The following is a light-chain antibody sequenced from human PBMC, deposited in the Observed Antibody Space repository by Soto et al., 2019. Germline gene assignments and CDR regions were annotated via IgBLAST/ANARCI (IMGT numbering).Light chain of an antibody. CDR1: QTISSW. Sequence: DIQMTHSPSTLSGSVGDRVTITCRPSQTISSWLAWYQQKPGKAPKLLIYKASTLKSGVPSRLSGSGSGTEFTLTISSLQPDDFATYYCQHYNSYSEAFGQGTKVDIK. CDR3: QHYNSYSEA. J-gene: IGKJ1*01. V-gene: IGKV1-5*03. CDR2: KAS.